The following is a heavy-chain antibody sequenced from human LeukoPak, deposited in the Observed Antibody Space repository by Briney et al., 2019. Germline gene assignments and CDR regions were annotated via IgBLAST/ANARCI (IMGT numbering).Heavy chain of an antibody. CDR3: ARMSNREPAHFDY. D-gene: IGHD1-14*01. J-gene: IGHJ4*02. CDR2: ISGSGSST. CDR1: GFTFSSYA. Sequence: PGGSLKLSCAASGFTFSSYAITWVRQAPGMGLEWVSTISGSGSSTYYSDSVKGRFTISRDNSKNTLYLQMSSLRAEDTAVYYCARMSNREPAHFDYWGQGTLVTVSS. V-gene: IGHV3-23*01.